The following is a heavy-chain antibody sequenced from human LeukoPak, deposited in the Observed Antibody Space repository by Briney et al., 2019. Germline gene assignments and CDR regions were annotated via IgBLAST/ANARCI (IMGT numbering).Heavy chain of an antibody. CDR2: INPNSGGT. CDR1: GYXFTSYY. J-gene: IGHJ1*01. CDR3: ARALYYDSSGYYSSSYYYFQH. V-gene: IGHV1-2*02. D-gene: IGHD3-22*01. Sequence: EASVKVSCKASGYXFTSYYFHWVRQALGQGLEGVGWINPNSGGTNYAQKFQGRVTMTRDTSISTAYMELSRLRSDDTAEYYCARALYYDSSGYYSSSYYYFQHWGQGTLVTVSS.